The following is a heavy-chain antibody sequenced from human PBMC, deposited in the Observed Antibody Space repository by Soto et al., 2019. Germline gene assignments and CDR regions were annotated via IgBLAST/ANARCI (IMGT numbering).Heavy chain of an antibody. CDR2: ISYSAKT. Sequence: SETLSLTCGVSGYSITSGFYWGWVRQSPGKGLEWIGTISYSAKTFYNPSLASRFSMAVDSSKNQFSLRLTSVTAADTALYYCTRGAGAPWVRFDSWGRGILVTVSS. V-gene: IGHV4-38-2*01. D-gene: IGHD3-16*01. CDR3: TRGAGAPWVRFDS. CDR1: GYSITSGFY. J-gene: IGHJ4*02.